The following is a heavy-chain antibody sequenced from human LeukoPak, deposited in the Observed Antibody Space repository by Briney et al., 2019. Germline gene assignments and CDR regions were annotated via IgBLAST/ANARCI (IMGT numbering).Heavy chain of an antibody. CDR3: ARVGGTNYYYYGMDV. CDR1: GGSISTYY. Sequence: PSETLSLTCTVSGGSISTYYWNWIRQPPGKGLEWIGYIYHSGSTNYNPSLQSRVTISVDTSKNQFSLNLNSVTAADTAVYYCARVGGTNYYYYGMDVWGQGTTVTVSS. J-gene: IGHJ6*02. V-gene: IGHV4-59*01. CDR2: IYHSGST. D-gene: IGHD2-2*01.